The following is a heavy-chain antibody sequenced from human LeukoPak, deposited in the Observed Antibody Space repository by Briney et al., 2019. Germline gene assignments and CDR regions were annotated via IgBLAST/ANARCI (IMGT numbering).Heavy chain of an antibody. Sequence: PGGSLRLSCAASGFTFSSYAMHWVRQAPGKGLEWVAVISYDGSNKYYADFVKGRFTISRDNSKNTLYLQMNSLRAEDTAVYYCARDSGFSGTQRGEYWGQGTLVTVSS. V-gene: IGHV3-30*04. CDR3: ARDSGFSGTQRGEY. CDR1: GFTFSSYA. CDR2: ISYDGSNK. J-gene: IGHJ4*02. D-gene: IGHD3/OR15-3a*01.